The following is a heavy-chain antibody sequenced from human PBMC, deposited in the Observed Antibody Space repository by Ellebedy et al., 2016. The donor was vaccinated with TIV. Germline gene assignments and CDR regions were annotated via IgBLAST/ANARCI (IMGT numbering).Heavy chain of an antibody. CDR3: ARRTNTGSYIYFNY. D-gene: IGHD1-26*01. Sequence: GSLRLSXSVSGDSISDYCWAWFRQPAGKGLEWIGRIYTSGSTNYNPSLNSRVTMSIDTSKNQFSLRLSSVTAADTAVYYCARRTNTGSYIYFNYWGQGTLVTVSS. V-gene: IGHV4-4*07. CDR1: GDSISDYC. J-gene: IGHJ4*02. CDR2: IYTSGST.